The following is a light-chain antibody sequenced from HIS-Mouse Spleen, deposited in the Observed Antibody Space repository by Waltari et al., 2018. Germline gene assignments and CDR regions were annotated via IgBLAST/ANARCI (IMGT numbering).Light chain of an antibody. CDR2: RNN. V-gene: IGLV1-47*01. J-gene: IGLJ2*01. CDR1: GSNIGSNY. Sequence: TPGQRVTISCSGSGSNIGSNYVYWYQQLPGTAPKLLIYRNNQRPSGVPDRFSGSKSGTSASLAISGLRSEDEADYYCAAWDDSLSGPVFGGGTKLTVL. CDR3: AAWDDSLSGPV.